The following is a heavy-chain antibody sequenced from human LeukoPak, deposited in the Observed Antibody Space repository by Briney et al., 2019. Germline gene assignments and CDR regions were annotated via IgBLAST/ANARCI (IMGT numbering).Heavy chain of an antibody. CDR1: GCTFTSYD. Sequence: ASVKVSCKASGCTFTSYDINWVRQATGQGLEWMGWMNPNSGNTGYAQKFQGRVTMTRNTSISTAYMELSSLRPEDTAVYYCARGGQWLRSQLYWGQGTLVTVSS. J-gene: IGHJ4*02. D-gene: IGHD5-12*01. V-gene: IGHV1-8*01. CDR3: ARGGQWLRSQLY. CDR2: MNPNSGNT.